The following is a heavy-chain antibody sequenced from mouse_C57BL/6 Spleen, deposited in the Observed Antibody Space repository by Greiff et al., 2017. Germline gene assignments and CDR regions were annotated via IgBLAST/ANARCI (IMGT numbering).Heavy chain of an antibody. Sequence: QVQLQQPGAELVKPGASVKMSCKASGYTFTSYWITWVKQRPGQGLEWIGDIYPGSGSTNYNEKFKSKATLTVDTSSSTAYMQLSSLTSEDSAVYYGARVGRTGSYFDYWGQGTTLTVSS. J-gene: IGHJ2*01. CDR3: ARVGRTGSYFDY. V-gene: IGHV1-55*01. CDR1: GYTFTSYW. CDR2: IYPGSGST.